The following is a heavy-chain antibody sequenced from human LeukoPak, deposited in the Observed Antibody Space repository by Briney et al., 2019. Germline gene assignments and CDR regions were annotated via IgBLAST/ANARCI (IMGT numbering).Heavy chain of an antibody. CDR2: IRYDGSNK. J-gene: IGHJ4*02. CDR3: AKEIWPTVTISGRTYFDY. Sequence: GGSLRLSCVASGFTFSNYGMHWVRQAPGKGLEWVAFIRYDGSNKYYADSVKGRFTISRDNSKNTLYLQMNSLRTDDTAVYYCAKEIWPTVTISGRTYFDYWGQGTLVTVSS. CDR1: GFTFSNYG. D-gene: IGHD4-17*01. V-gene: IGHV3-30*02.